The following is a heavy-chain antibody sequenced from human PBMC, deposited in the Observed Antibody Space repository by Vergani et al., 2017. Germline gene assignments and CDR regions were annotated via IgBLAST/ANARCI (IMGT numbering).Heavy chain of an antibody. Sequence: EVQLVESGGGLVQPGGSLRLSCAASGFTFSSYSMNWVRQAPGEGLEWVSYISSSSSTIYYADSVKGRFTISRDNAKNSLYLQMNSLRAEDTAVYYCARDSVGATFTWPFDYWGQGTLVTVSS. J-gene: IGHJ4*02. V-gene: IGHV3-48*04. CDR2: ISSSSSTI. CDR3: ARDSVGATFTWPFDY. D-gene: IGHD1-26*01. CDR1: GFTFSSYS.